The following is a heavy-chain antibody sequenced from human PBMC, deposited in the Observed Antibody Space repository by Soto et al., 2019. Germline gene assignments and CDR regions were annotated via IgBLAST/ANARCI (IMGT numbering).Heavy chain of an antibody. V-gene: IGHV1-69*06. CDR2: IIPIFGTA. CDR1: GGTFSSYA. J-gene: IGHJ4*02. Sequence: SVKVSCKASGGTFSSYAISWVRQAPGQGLEWMGGIIPIFGTANYAQKFQGRVTITADKSTSTAYMELSSLRSEDTAVYYCATTNNLRYYDFWSGPLDYWGQGTLVTVSS. CDR3: ATTNNLRYYDFWSGPLDY. D-gene: IGHD3-3*01.